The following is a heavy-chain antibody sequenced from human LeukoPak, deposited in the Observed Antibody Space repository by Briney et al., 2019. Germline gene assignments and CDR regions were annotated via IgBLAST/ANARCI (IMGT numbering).Heavy chain of an antibody. V-gene: IGHV4-34*01. Sequence: GSLRLSCAASGFTFSSYSMNWVRQPPGKGLEWIGEINHSGSTNYNPSLKSRVTISVDTSKNQFSLKLSSVTAADTAVYYCARGYSYADSWGQGTLVTVSS. J-gene: IGHJ5*01. CDR3: ARGYSYADS. CDR1: GFTFSSYS. D-gene: IGHD5-18*01. CDR2: INHSGST.